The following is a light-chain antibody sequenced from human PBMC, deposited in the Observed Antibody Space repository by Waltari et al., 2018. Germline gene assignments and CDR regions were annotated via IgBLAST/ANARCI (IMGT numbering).Light chain of an antibody. J-gene: IGKJ4*01. CDR3: QQSFNRPPT. Sequence: DIDMTQSPSSLSASVGDSVTITCRASQSVSGYLHWYQQKPGRAPLLLIFAASNLQSGVPSRFSGSGSGTDFTLTISSLQPEDFATYYCQQSFNRPPTFGGGTKGEVK. CDR1: QSVSGY. CDR2: AAS. V-gene: IGKV1-39*01.